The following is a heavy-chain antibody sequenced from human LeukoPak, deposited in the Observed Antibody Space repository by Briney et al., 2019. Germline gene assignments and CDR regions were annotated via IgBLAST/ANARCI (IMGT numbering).Heavy chain of an antibody. V-gene: IGHV3-21*01. J-gene: IGHJ4*02. CDR3: ARGPDYFDSSGSFPFFFDS. CDR1: GFTFNDYG. Sequence: GGSLRLSCVASGFTFNDYGMNWVRQAPGKGLEWVSSISSASSYIYYADSVKRRFTISRDNAKNSLYLQMDSLRADDTAVYYCARGPDYFDSSGSFPFFFDSWGQGTLVTVSP. CDR2: ISSASSYI. D-gene: IGHD3-22*01.